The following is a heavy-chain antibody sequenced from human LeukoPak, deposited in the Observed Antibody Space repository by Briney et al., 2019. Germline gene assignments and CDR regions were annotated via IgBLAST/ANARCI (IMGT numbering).Heavy chain of an antibody. J-gene: IGHJ4*02. D-gene: IGHD1-26*01. Sequence: KPSETLSLTCTVSGGSISSNSYFWGWIRQPPGKGLEWIGSIHYGGNTYYNPSLKSRVTISVDTSKNHFALRLSSVTAADTAVYHCASSLVGARGNHFDYWGQGTLVTVSS. CDR3: ASSLVGARGNHFDY. CDR2: IHYGGNT. V-gene: IGHV4-39*02. CDR1: GGSISSNSYF.